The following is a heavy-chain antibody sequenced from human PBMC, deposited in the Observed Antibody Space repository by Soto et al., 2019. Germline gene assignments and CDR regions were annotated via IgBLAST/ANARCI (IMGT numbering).Heavy chain of an antibody. D-gene: IGHD3-3*01. Sequence: GGSLRLSCAASGFTFSSYWMSWVRQAPGKGLEWVANIKQDGSEKYYVDSVKGRFTISRDNAKNSLYLQMNSLRAEDTAVYYCARDNYDFWSGYYGDPMDVWGQGTTVTVSS. V-gene: IGHV3-7*05. CDR2: IKQDGSEK. J-gene: IGHJ6*02. CDR1: GFTFSSYW. CDR3: ARDNYDFWSGYYGDPMDV.